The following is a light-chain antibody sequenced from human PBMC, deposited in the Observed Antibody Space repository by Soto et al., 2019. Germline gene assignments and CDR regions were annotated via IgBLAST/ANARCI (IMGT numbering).Light chain of an antibody. J-gene: IGLJ1*01. CDR3: GSFAGSSSYV. Sequence: QSALPQPRSVSGSPGQSVTISCTGTTNDVGNYNYVSWYQQHPSKAPKHMIYDVTKRPSGVPDRFPGSKSGNPASLTISGRQAEDDAYYYCGSFAGSSSYVFGTGTKLTVL. CDR1: TNDVGNYNY. CDR2: DVT. V-gene: IGLV2-11*01.